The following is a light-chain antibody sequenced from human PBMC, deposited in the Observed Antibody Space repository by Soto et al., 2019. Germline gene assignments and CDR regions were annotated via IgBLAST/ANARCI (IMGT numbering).Light chain of an antibody. Sequence: QSALTQPASVSGSPGQSITISCTGTSSDVGGYDYVSWYQHHPGKAPKVMIYEVSNRPSGVSNRFSGSKSGNTASLTISGLQAEDEADYYCTSYTSPTTRVFGNGTKVTVL. CDR3: TSYTSPTTRV. CDR1: SSDVGGYDY. J-gene: IGLJ1*01. CDR2: EVS. V-gene: IGLV2-14*01.